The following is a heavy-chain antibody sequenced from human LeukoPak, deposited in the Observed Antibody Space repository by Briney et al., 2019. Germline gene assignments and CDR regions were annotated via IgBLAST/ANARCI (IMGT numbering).Heavy chain of an antibody. J-gene: IGHJ4*02. V-gene: IGHV3-48*03. CDR1: GFTFTSYD. D-gene: IGHD3-10*02. CDR2: ISNGGGTI. Sequence: PGGSLRLFCVTSGFTFTSYDFNWVRQAPGKGLEWVSYISNGGGTIYYADSVKGRFTISRDNAKNSVFLQMNTLRAEDTAVYYCARDSYMFGSDYWGQGTLVTVSS. CDR3: ARDSYMFGSDY.